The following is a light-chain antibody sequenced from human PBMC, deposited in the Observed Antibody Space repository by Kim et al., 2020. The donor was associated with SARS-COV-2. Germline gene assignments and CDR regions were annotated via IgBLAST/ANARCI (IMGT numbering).Light chain of an antibody. CDR3: LQDDIYPYT. V-gene: IGKV1-6*01. Sequence: AIQMTQSPSSLSASVGERVTISCRASQDIRSDLAWYQQQPGKAPKFLIYDASILQSGVPSRFSGSGSGTDFTLTISSLQPEDFATYYCLQDDIYPYTFGQGTKLEI. J-gene: IGKJ2*01. CDR2: DAS. CDR1: QDIRSD.